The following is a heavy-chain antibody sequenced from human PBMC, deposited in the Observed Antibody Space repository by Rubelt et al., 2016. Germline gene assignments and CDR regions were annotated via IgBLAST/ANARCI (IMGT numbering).Heavy chain of an antibody. V-gene: IGHV3-74*02. CDR1: GFTFDDYT. CDR3: ARANVLSTPFIDY. D-gene: IGHD2-8*01. J-gene: IGHJ4*02. Sequence: EVQLVESGGGLVQPGRSLRLSCAASGFTFDDYTMHWVRQAPGKGLEWVSRINSDGSSTSYADFVKGRFTISRDNSKNTLYLQMNSLRAEDTAVYYCARANVLSTPFIDYWGQGTLVTVSS. CDR2: INSDGSST.